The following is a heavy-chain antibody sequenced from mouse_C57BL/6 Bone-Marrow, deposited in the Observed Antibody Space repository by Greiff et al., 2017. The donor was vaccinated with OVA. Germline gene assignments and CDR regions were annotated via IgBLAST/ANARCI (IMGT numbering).Heavy chain of an antibody. D-gene: IGHD2-3*01. CDR1: GYTFTSYW. V-gene: IGHV1-61*01. CDR2: IYPSDSET. J-gene: IGHJ3*01. CDR3: ARIGYYLLAY. Sequence: QVQLQQPGAELVRPGSSVKLSCKASGYTFTSYWMDWVKQRPGQGLEWIGNIYPSDSETHYNQKFKDKATLTVDKSSSTSYMQLSSLTSEDSAVYYCARIGYYLLAYWGQGTLVTVSA.